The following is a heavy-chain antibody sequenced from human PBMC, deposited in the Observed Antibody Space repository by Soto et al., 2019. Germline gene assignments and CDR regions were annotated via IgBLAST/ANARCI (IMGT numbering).Heavy chain of an antibody. V-gene: IGHV3-74*01. D-gene: IGHD1-26*01. Sequence: GGSLRLSCEASGFNFRDFWMHWVRQPPGKGPEWVSNIPSDGRDVSYADSVRGRFTSSRDDARNTLYLKMSDLRVEDTAIDSCTRDDSGPGIDYWRQGTQVTVSS. CDR3: TRDDSGPGIDY. J-gene: IGHJ4*02. CDR2: IPSDGRDV. CDR1: GFNFRDFW.